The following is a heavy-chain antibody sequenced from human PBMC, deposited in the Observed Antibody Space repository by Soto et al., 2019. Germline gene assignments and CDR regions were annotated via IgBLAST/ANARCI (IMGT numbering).Heavy chain of an antibody. CDR3: AINEFVRGVIEY. CDR1: GYSFTSYD. CDR2: MNPNSGNT. D-gene: IGHD3-10*02. J-gene: IGHJ4*02. Sequence: QVQLVQSGAEVKKPGASVKVSCKASGYSFTSYDFNWVRQATGQGLEWMGWMNPNSGNTGYAQKFQGRVTMTRDTSIGTAYMELNSLTTEDTAVYDCAINEFVRGVIEYWGQGTLVTVSS. V-gene: IGHV1-8*01.